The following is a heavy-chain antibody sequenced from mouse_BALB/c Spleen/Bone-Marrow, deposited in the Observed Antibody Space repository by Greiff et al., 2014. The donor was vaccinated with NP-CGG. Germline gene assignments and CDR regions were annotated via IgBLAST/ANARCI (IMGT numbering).Heavy chain of an antibody. D-gene: IGHD2-3*01. CDR1: GYTFPSYD. Sequence: QGQLKGSGAELGKPGASVKLFCKASGYTFPSYDINWGRERAEQGLEWIGWIFPGDNSTKYNEKFKGKATLTTDKSSSTAYMQLSRLTSEDSAVYFCAHDGLLPGMDYWGQGTSVTVSS. CDR2: IFPGDNST. CDR3: AHDGLLPGMDY. J-gene: IGHJ4*01. V-gene: IGHV1-85*01.